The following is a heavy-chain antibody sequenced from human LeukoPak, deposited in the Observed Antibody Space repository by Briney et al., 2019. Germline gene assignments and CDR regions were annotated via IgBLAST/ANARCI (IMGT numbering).Heavy chain of an antibody. CDR1: GGSFSGYY. J-gene: IGHJ5*02. CDR2: INHSGST. D-gene: IGHD6-19*01. Sequence: SETLSLTCAVYGGSFSGYYWSWTRQPPGKGLEWIGEINHSGSTNYNPSLKSRVTISVDTSKNQFSLKLSSVTAADTAVYYCARGSSGWYSHWFDPWGQGTLVTVSS. CDR3: ARGSSGWYSHWFDP. V-gene: IGHV4-34*01.